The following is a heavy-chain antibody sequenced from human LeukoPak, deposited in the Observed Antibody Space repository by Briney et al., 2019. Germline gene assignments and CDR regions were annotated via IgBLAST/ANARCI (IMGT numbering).Heavy chain of an antibody. CDR1: GGSISSYY. CDR2: IYYSGST. V-gene: IGHV4-59*12. Sequence: SETLSLTCTVSGGSISSYYWSWIRQPPGKGLEWIGYIYYSGSTNYNPSLKSRVTISVDTSKNQFSLKLSSVTAADTAVYYCARDRQQLVPTLDYYYYMDVWGKGTTVTVSS. D-gene: IGHD6-13*01. CDR3: ARDRQQLVPTLDYYYYMDV. J-gene: IGHJ6*03.